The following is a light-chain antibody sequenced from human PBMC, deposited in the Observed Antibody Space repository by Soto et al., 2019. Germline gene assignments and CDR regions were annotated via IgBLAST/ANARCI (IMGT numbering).Light chain of an antibody. V-gene: IGKV3-15*01. CDR3: QQYANWPRT. J-gene: IGKJ1*01. Sequence: IVLTRSPVALCLSPRGRGTLSCRGSPRVSGSNLARYQQKPGPAPRALIYGASSRATGIPARCSCRGAGAEVTLTISRLPSEASEVYFCQQYANWPRTFGQGTKVDIK. CDR2: GAS. CDR1: PRVSGSN.